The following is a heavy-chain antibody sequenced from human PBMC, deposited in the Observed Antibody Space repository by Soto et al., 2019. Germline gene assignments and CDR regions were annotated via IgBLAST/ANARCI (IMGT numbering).Heavy chain of an antibody. Sequence: QVQLVQSGAEVKKPGSSVKVSCKASGGTFSSYAISWVRQAPGQGLEWMGGIIPIFGTANYAQKFRGRVTITADESTSTAYMELSSLRSEDTAVYYCARRGYYYDSSGYYYYGMDVWGQGTTVTVSS. J-gene: IGHJ6*02. CDR3: ARRGYYYDSSGYYYYGMDV. D-gene: IGHD3-22*01. CDR2: IIPIFGTA. CDR1: GGTFSSYA. V-gene: IGHV1-69*01.